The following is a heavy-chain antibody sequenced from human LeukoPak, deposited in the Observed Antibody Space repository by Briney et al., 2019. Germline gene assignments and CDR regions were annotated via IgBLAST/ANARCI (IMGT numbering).Heavy chain of an antibody. V-gene: IGHV3-30*18. CDR2: ISYDGNTI. J-gene: IGHJ3*01. D-gene: IGHD1-26*01. CDR1: GFSFSSYG. CDR3: AKDLSVVGAHDSLDV. Sequence: PGGSLRLSCAASGFSFSSYGMHWVRQAPGKGLEWLTVISYDGNTIYYADSVKGRFTISRDNSKNTLYLQMNSLRIEDTAVYYCAKDLSVVGAHDSLDVWGQGTMVTVSS.